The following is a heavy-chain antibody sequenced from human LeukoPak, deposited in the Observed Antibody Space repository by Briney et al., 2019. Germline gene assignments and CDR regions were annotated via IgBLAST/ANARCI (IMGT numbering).Heavy chain of an antibody. D-gene: IGHD2-21*01. J-gene: IGHJ3*02. CDR2: IHYSGST. Sequence: SETLSLTCTVSGGSISSYHWIWIRQPPGKGLEWIGYIHYSGSTNYNPSLKSRVTTSVDTPKKQFSLKLRSVTAADTAVYYCARSVSWGLLVRDDAFDIWGQGTMVTVSS. CDR3: ARSVSWGLLVRDDAFDI. CDR1: GGSISSYH. V-gene: IGHV4-59*08.